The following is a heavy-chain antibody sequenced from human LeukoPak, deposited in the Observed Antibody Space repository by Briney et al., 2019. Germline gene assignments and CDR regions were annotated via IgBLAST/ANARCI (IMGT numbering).Heavy chain of an antibody. D-gene: IGHD5-18*01. CDR1: GGSISSYY. J-gene: IGHJ4*02. CDR3: ARGGYSYGYTFDY. V-gene: IGHV4-59*12. Sequence: PSETLSLTCTVSGGSISSYYWSWIRQPPGKGLEWIGYIYYSGSTYYNPSLKSRVTISVDTSKNQFSLKLSSVTAADTAVYYCARGGYSYGYTFDYWGQGTLVTVSS. CDR2: IYYSGST.